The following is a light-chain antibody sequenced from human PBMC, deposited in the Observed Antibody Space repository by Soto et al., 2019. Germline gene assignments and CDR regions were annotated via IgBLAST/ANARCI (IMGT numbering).Light chain of an antibody. J-gene: IGKJ5*01. V-gene: IGKV3-15*01. CDR3: QQYNNWPPWT. Sequence: EIVMTQSPATPSVSPGERATLSCRASQSVSSNLAWYQQKPGQAPRLLIYGASSRATGIPGRFSGSGSGTEFTLIISSLQSEDFAIYYCQQYNNWPPWTFGQGTRLEIK. CDR1: QSVSSN. CDR2: GAS.